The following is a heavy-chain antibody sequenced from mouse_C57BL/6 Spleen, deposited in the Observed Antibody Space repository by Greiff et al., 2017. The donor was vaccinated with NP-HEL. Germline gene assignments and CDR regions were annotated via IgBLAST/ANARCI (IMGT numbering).Heavy chain of an antibody. Sequence: VQLQQSGAELVKPGASVKLSCKASGYTFTSYWMHWVKQRPGQGLEWIGMIHPNSGSTNYNEKFKSKATLTVDKSSSTAYMQLSSLTSEDSAVYYCLYGSSYVDAMDYWGQGTSVTVAS. V-gene: IGHV1-64*01. CDR3: LYGSSYVDAMDY. CDR2: IHPNSGST. CDR1: GYTFTSYW. D-gene: IGHD1-1*01. J-gene: IGHJ4*01.